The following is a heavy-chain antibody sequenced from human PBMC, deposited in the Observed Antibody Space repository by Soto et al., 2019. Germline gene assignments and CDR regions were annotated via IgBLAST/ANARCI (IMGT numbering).Heavy chain of an antibody. CDR3: ARVKFRSRNFVEPYAFDI. Sequence: SVKVSCKASGGTFSSYTISWVRQAPGQGLEWMGRIIPILGIANYAQKFQGRVTITADKSTSTAYMELSSLRSEDTAVYYCARVKFRSRNFVEPYAFDIWGQGTMVTVSS. J-gene: IGHJ3*02. D-gene: IGHD6-13*01. CDR1: GGTFSSYT. V-gene: IGHV1-69*02. CDR2: IIPILGIA.